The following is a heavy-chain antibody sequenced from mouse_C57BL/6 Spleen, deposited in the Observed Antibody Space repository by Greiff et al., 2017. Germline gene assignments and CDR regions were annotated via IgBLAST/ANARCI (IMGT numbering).Heavy chain of an antibody. D-gene: IGHD1-1*01. Sequence: QVQLKQSGAELVRPGASVTLSCKASGYTFTDYEMHWVKQTPVHGLEWIGAIDPETGGTAYNQKFKGKAILTADKSSITAYMELRSLTSEDSAVYYCTRRGYYYGTPYYFDYWGQGTTLTVSS. CDR3: TRRGYYYGTPYYFDY. CDR1: GYTFTDYE. CDR2: IDPETGGT. V-gene: IGHV1-15*01. J-gene: IGHJ2*01.